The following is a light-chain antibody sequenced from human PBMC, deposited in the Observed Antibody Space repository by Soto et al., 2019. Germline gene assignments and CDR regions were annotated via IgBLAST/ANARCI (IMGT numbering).Light chain of an antibody. V-gene: IGLV2-14*01. CDR1: DSDVGGYNY. Sequence: QSVLTQPVSVSGSPGQSITISCTGTDSDVGGYNYVSWYQQHPGNAPKVMIYDVSNRPSGVSNRFSGSKSGNTASLIISGLQAEDEADYYCSSYTINGVGVFGGGTKLTVL. CDR2: DVS. J-gene: IGLJ2*01. CDR3: SSYTINGVGV.